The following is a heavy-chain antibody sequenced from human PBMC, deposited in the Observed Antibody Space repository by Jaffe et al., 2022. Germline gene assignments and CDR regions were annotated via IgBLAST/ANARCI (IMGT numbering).Heavy chain of an antibody. Sequence: EVQLVESGGGLVKPGGSLRLSCAASGFTFSNAWMSWVRQAPGKGLEWVGRIKSKTDGGTTDYAAPVKGRFTISRDDSKNTLYLQMNSLKTEDTAVYYCTTDPGYSSGWYPDVWGKGTTVTVSS. CDR1: GFTFSNAW. J-gene: IGHJ6*04. CDR2: IKSKTDGGTT. V-gene: IGHV3-15*01. CDR3: TTDPGYSSGWYPDV. D-gene: IGHD6-19*01.